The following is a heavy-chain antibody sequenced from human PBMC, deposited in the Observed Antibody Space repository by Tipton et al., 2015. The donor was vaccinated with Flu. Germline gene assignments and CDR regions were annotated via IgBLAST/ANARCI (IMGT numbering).Heavy chain of an antibody. CDR3: VNIGGGSYYGGDF. D-gene: IGHD1-26*01. J-gene: IGHJ4*02. CDR2: VSNSGGYT. CDR1: GFTFSNYA. Sequence: AVSGFTFSNYAMAWVRQAPGKGLEWVSSVSNSGGYTYYADSVKGRFTISRDNSKNTLYLQMNSLRAEDTAVYYCVNIGGGSYYGGDFWGRGTLVTVSS. V-gene: IGHV3-23*01.